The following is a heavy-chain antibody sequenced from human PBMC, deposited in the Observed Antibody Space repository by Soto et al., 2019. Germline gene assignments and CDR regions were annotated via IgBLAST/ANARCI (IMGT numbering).Heavy chain of an antibody. CDR2: IYWDDDK. D-gene: IGHD1-26*01. CDR1: GFSLSTSGVG. Sequence: QITLKESGPTLVKPTQTLTLTCTFSGFSLSTSGVGVGWIRQPPGKALEWLALIYWDDDKRYSPSLKSRLTITXXXXXXPVVLXMXNXDPVDTATYYCAYRRRGSYFDYWGQGTLVTVSS. CDR3: AYRRRGSYFDY. V-gene: IGHV2-5*02. J-gene: IGHJ4*02.